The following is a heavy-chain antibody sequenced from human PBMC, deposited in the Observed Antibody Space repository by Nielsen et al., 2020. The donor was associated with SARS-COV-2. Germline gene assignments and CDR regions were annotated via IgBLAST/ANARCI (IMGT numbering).Heavy chain of an antibody. CDR2: IYYSGST. CDR3: ARDEDGGLGY. Sequence: SETLSLTCTVSGGSISSSSYYWGWIRQPPGKGLEWIGSIYYSGSTYYNPSLKSRVTISVDTSKNQFSLKLSSVTAADTAVYYCARDEDGGLGYWGQGTLVTVSS. V-gene: IGHV4-39*07. J-gene: IGHJ4*02. CDR1: GGSISSSSYY.